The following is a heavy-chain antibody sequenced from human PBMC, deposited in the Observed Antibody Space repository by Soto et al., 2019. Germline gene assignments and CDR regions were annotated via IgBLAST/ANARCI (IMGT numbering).Heavy chain of an antibody. CDR1: RDPISGSQW. V-gene: IGHV4-4*02. D-gene: IGHD3-10*01. CDR2: IPHTWTT. J-gene: IGHJ4*02. CDR3: AKVHGSGTYNNFPDY. Sequence: SQTLSLTCAVSRDPISGSQWWSWVRLPPGKGLDWLGEIPHTWTTNYNPSLKSRVTMSLDKPKNQFSLNLTSVTAADTAVYYWAKVHGSGTYNNFPDYWGQGTLVTVSS.